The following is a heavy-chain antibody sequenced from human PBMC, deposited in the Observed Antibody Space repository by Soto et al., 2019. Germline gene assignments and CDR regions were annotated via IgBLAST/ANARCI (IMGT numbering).Heavy chain of an antibody. CDR2: IIPILGIA. D-gene: IGHD4-17*01. V-gene: IGHV1-69*02. CDR3: ARGRTTVTTHFDY. J-gene: IGHJ4*02. Sequence: QVQLVQSGAEMKKPGSSVKVSCKASGGTFSSYTISWVRQAPGQGLEWMGRIIPILGIANYAQKFQGRVTITADKSTSTAYMELSSLRSEDTAVYYCARGRTTVTTHFDYWGQGTLVTVSS. CDR1: GGTFSSYT.